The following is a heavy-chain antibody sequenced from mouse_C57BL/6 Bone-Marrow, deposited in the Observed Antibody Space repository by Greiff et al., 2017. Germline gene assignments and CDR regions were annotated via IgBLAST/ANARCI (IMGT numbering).Heavy chain of an antibody. D-gene: IGHD1-1*01. V-gene: IGHV1-54*01. CDR2: INPGSGGT. Sequence: QVPLQQSGAELVRPGTSVKVSCKASGYAFTNYLIEWVKQRPGQGLEWIGVINPGSGGTNYNEKFKGKATLTADKSSSTAYMQLSSLTSEDSAVYFCARWGYYGSSSFAYWGQGTLVTVSA. CDR3: ARWGYYGSSSFAY. J-gene: IGHJ3*01. CDR1: GYAFTNYL.